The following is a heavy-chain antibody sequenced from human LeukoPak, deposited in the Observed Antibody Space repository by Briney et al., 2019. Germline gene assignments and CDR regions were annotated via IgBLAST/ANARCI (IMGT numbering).Heavy chain of an antibody. J-gene: IGHJ4*02. Sequence: GGSLRLSCAASGFTFSNAWMSWVRQAPGKGLEWVSVIYSGGSTYYADSVKGRFTISRDNSKNTLYLQMNSLRAEDTAVYYCATRITYYYDSIRGYFDYWGQGTLVTVSS. CDR2: IYSGGST. V-gene: IGHV3-53*01. D-gene: IGHD3-22*01. CDR1: GFTFSNAW. CDR3: ATRITYYYDSIRGYFDY.